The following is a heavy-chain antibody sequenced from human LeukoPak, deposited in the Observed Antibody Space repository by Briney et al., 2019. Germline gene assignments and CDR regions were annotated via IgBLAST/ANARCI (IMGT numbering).Heavy chain of an antibody. CDR2: INPNSGGT. CDR3: ARDQGPIAAAGNNWFDP. V-gene: IGHV1-2*02. D-gene: IGHD6-13*01. CDR1: GGTFSSYA. Sequence: ASVKVSCKASGGTFSSYAISWVRQAPGQGLEWMGWINPNSGGTNYAQKFQGRVTMTRDTSISTAYMELSRLRSDDTAVYYCARDQGPIAAAGNNWFDPWGQGTLVTVSS. J-gene: IGHJ5*02.